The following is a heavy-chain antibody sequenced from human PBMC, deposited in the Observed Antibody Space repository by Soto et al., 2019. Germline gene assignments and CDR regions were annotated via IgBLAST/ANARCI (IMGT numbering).Heavy chain of an antibody. CDR2: ISGSGGST. CDR3: AKFTGITGTTSYFDY. Sequence: GGSLRLSCAASGFTFSSYAMSWVRQAPGKGLEWVSAISGSGGSTYYADSVKGRFTISRDNSKNTLYLQMNSLRAEDTAVYYCAKFTGITGTTSYFDYWGQGTLVTVSS. D-gene: IGHD1-20*01. V-gene: IGHV3-23*01. J-gene: IGHJ4*02. CDR1: GFTFSSYA.